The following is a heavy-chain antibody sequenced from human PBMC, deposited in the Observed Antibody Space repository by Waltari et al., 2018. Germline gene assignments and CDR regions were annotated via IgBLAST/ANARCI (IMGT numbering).Heavy chain of an antibody. CDR2: IKQDGSEK. CDR3: ARVGGWYYFDY. V-gene: IGHV3-7*01. J-gene: IGHJ4*02. Sequence: VQLMESGGGVVQPGQSLRLSSAASGFTFSSYWMSWVRQGPGKGLEGVANIKQDGSEKYYVDSVKGRFTISRDNAKNSLYLQMNSRRAEDTAVYYCARVGGWYYFDYWGQGTLVTVSS. CDR1: GFTFSSYW. D-gene: IGHD6-19*01.